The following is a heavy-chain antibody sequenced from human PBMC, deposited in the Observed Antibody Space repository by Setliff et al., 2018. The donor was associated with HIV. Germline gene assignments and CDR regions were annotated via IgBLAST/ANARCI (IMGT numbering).Heavy chain of an antibody. CDR2: INPSGGTT. CDR3: ARDKEDSGSYYRVLGSYYGMDV. CDR1: GYTFTTYY. V-gene: IGHV1-46*01. J-gene: IGHJ6*02. Sequence: GASVKVSCKPSGYTFTTYYMHWVRQAPGQGLEWMGIINPSGGTTTYAQKFQGRVTMTRDTSTSTVYLELSSLRSEDTAVYYCARDKEDSGSYYRVLGSYYGMDVWGQGTTVTVSS. D-gene: IGHD1-26*01.